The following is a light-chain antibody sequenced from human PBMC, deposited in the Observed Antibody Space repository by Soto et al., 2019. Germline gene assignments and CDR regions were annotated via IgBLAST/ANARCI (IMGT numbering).Light chain of an antibody. J-gene: IGKJ2*01. CDR3: QQYYNWPPYT. V-gene: IGKV3D-15*01. CDR2: GAS. Sequence: EIVMTQTPATLSVSPGERATLSCRASQSVSSNLAWYQQKPGQAPRLLIYGASNRATGIPARFSGSGSGTDFTLTISSLEPEDFAVYYCQQYYNWPPYTLGQGTKVDI. CDR1: QSVSSN.